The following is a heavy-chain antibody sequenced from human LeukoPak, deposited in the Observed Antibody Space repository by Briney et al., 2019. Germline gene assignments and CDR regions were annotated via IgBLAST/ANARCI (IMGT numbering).Heavy chain of an antibody. CDR3: ARDNQDAFDI. Sequence: GGSLRLSCAASGFTFSSYGMHWVRQAPGKGLEWVAFIRYDGSNKYYADSVKGRFTISRDNSKNTLYLQMNSLRAGDTAVYYCARDNQDAFDIWGQGTMVTVSS. CDR1: GFTFSSYG. CDR2: IRYDGSNK. J-gene: IGHJ3*02. V-gene: IGHV3-30*02.